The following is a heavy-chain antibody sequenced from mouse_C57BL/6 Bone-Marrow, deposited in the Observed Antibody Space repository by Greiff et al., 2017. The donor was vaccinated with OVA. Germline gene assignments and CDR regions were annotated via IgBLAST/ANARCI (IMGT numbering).Heavy chain of an antibody. CDR2: ISDGGSYT. D-gene: IGHD6-1*01. J-gene: IGHJ1*03. V-gene: IGHV5-4*01. CDR1: GFTFSSYA. CDR3: AREKAAASYFDV. Sequence: VESGGGLVKPGGSLKLSCAASGFTFSSYAMSWVRQTPEKRLEWVATISDGGSYTYYPDNVKGRFTISRDNAKNNLYLQMSHLKSEDTAMYYCAREKAAASYFDVWGTGTTVTVSS.